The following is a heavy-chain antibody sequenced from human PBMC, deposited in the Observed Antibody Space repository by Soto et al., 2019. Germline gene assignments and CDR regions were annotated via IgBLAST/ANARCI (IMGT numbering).Heavy chain of an antibody. CDR3: AIDAVPVNGEWDWFDP. CDR2: IHVIFGSS. J-gene: IGHJ5*02. CDR1: GFTFKNYA. V-gene: IGHV3-23*01. D-gene: IGHD3-10*01. Sequence: GGALRLSCAASGFTFKNYAMSWVRQAPWKGLELFSSIHVIFGSSYYPDSVRGLFTVSRYYSYKTLCLEISMLRFYDTALYYFAIDAVPVNGEWDWFDPWGQGTLVTVST.